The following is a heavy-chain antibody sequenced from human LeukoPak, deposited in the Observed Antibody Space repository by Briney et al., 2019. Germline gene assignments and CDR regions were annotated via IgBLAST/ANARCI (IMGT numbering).Heavy chain of an antibody. CDR2: ISGRGSTI. Sequence: GGSLRLSCAGSGFTFSSYEMNWVRQAPGKGLEWISYISGRGSTIYYADSVKGRFTISRDNSKNTLHLQMNSLRADDTAVYYCAKSLSDGYDYWGQGTPVTVSS. D-gene: IGHD6-13*01. V-gene: IGHV3-48*03. J-gene: IGHJ4*02. CDR3: AKSLSDGYDY. CDR1: GFTFSSYE.